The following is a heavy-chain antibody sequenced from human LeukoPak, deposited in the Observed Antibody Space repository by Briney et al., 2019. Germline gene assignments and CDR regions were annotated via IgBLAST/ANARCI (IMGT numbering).Heavy chain of an antibody. V-gene: IGHV3-23*01. CDR2: ISGSGGST. J-gene: IGHJ4*02. CDR3: AKDKIRYCSSTSCYRSFDY. CDR1: GFTFSSYA. D-gene: IGHD2-2*01. Sequence: PGGSLRLSCAASGFTFSSYAMSWVRQAPGKGLEWVSAISGSGGSTYYADSVKGRFTISRDNSKNTLYLQMNSLRAEDTAVYYCAKDKIRYCSSTSCYRSFDYWGQGTLVTVSS.